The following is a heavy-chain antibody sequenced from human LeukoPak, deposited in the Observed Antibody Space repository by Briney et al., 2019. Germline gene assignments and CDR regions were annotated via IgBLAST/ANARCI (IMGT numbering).Heavy chain of an antibody. CDR2: IYYSGST. Sequence: SQTLSLTCAVSGVSISSYYWSWIRQPPGKGLEWIGYIYYSGSTNYNPSLKSRVTISVDTSKNQFSLKLSSVTAADTAVYYCARDSGQYDSSGYDWNWFDPWGQGTLVTVSS. CDR3: ARDSGQYDSSGYDWNWFDP. CDR1: GVSISSYY. V-gene: IGHV4-59*01. J-gene: IGHJ5*02. D-gene: IGHD3-22*01.